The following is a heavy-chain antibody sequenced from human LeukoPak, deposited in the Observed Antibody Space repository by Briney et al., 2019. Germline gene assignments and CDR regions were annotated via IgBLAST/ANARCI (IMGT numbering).Heavy chain of an antibody. CDR3: ARDLERGVAVFDY. J-gene: IGHJ4*02. Sequence: GGSLRLSCAASGFTFSSYAMHWVRQAPGKGLEWVAVISYDGSNKYYADSVKGRFTISRDNSKNTLYLQMNSLRAEDTAVYYCARDLERGVAVFDYWGQGTLVTVSS. D-gene: IGHD3-10*01. CDR1: GFTFSSYA. CDR2: ISYDGSNK. V-gene: IGHV3-30-3*01.